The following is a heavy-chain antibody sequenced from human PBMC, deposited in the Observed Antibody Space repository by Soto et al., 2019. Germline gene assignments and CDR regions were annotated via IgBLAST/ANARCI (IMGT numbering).Heavy chain of an antibody. CDR1: GYTFTSYG. J-gene: IGHJ5*02. D-gene: IGHD3-10*01. V-gene: IGHV1-18*01. CDR2: ISAYNGNT. Sequence: ASVKVSCKASGYTFTSYGISWVRQAPGQGLEWMGWISAYNGNTNYAQKLQGRVTMTTDTSTSTAYMELRSLRSDDTAVYYCARDREVYYYGSGSYSPRXPWGQGTVVTVSS. CDR3: ARDREVYYYGSGSYSPRXP.